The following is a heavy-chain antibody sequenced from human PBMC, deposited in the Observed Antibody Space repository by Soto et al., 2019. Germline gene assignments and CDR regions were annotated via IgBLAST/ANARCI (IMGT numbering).Heavy chain of an antibody. CDR2: IWYDGSNK. CDR3: ARENGSSSYFDY. Sequence: QVQLVESGGGVVQPGRSLRLSCAASGFTFSSYGMHWVRQAPGKGLEWVAGIWYDGSNKYYADYVKGRFTISRDNSKNTLYLQMNSLRAEDGAVYYCARENGSSSYFDYWGQGTLVTVSS. CDR1: GFTFSSYG. V-gene: IGHV3-33*01. D-gene: IGHD6-6*01. J-gene: IGHJ4*02.